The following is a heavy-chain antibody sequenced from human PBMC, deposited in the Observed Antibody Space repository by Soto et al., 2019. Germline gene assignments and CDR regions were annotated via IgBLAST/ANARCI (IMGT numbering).Heavy chain of an antibody. V-gene: IGHV4-39*01. CDR2: IYYSGST. J-gene: IGHJ4*02. CDR1: GGSISSSSYY. Sequence: QLQLQESGPGLVKPSETLSLTCTVSGGSISSSSYYWGWIRQPPGKGLEWIGSIYYSGSTYYNPSRKSRVTISVDTSKNQFSLKLSSVTAADTAVYYCARSLVGLAFDYWGQGTLVTVSS. CDR3: ARSLVGLAFDY. D-gene: IGHD6-19*01.